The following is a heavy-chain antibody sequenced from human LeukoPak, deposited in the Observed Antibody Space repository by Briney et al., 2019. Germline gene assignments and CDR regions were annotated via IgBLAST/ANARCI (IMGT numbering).Heavy chain of an antibody. CDR1: GGSFSGYY. D-gene: IGHD2-21*02. CDR2: INHSGST. CDR3: ARGAEHWPNTAVVTAIVFDY. J-gene: IGHJ4*02. V-gene: IGHV4-34*01. Sequence: MSSETLSLTCAVYGGSFSGYYWSWIRQPPGKGLEWIGEINHSGSTNYNPSLKSRVTISVDTSKNQFSLKLSSVTAADTAVYYCARGAEHWPNTAVVTAIVFDYWGQGTLVTVSS.